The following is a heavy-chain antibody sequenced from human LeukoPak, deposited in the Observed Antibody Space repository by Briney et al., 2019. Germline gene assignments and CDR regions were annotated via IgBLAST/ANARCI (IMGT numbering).Heavy chain of an antibody. Sequence: GGSLRLSCAASGVTVSSNYMSWVRQAPGKGLEWVSVIYAGGGTYYADSLKGRFTISRDKSKNTVYLQMNSLRVEDTVVYYCARGPQIDCGGDCYGDNWGQGTQVTVSS. D-gene: IGHD2-21*02. CDR3: ARGPQIDCGGDCYGDN. V-gene: IGHV3-53*01. CDR1: GVTVSSNY. J-gene: IGHJ4*02. CDR2: IYAGGGT.